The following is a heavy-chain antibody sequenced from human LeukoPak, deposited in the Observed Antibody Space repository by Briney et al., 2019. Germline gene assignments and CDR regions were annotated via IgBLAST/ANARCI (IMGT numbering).Heavy chain of an antibody. J-gene: IGHJ6*04. Sequence: GGSLRLSCAASGFTLTNAWMSWVRQAPGKGLEWVSYISSSGSTIYYADSVKGRFTISRDNAKNSLYLQMNSLRAEDTAVYYCAELGITMIGGVWGKGTTVTISS. CDR2: ISSSGSTI. CDR1: GFTLTNAW. V-gene: IGHV3-11*04. CDR3: AELGITMIGGV. D-gene: IGHD3-10*02.